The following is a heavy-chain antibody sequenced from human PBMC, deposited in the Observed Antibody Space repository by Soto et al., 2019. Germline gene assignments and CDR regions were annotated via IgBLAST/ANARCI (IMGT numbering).Heavy chain of an antibody. D-gene: IGHD3-9*01. J-gene: IGHJ4*02. V-gene: IGHV3-21*01. CDR3: AREVFLPGYAY. CDR1: GSTFSSYS. Sequence: GGSLRLSCAASGSTFSSYSMNWVRQAPGKGLEWVSSISSSSSYIYYADSVKGRFTISRDNAKNSLYLQMNSLRAEDTAVYYCAREVFLPGYAYWGQGTLVTVSS. CDR2: ISSSSSYI.